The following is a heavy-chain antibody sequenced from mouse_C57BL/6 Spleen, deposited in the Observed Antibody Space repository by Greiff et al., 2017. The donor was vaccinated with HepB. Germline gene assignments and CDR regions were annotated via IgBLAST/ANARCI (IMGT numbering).Heavy chain of an antibody. Sequence: QVQLQQPGAELVRPGTSVKLSCKASGYTFTSYWMPWVKQRPGQGLEWIGVIDPSDSYTNYNQKFKGKATLTVDTSSSTSYMQISSLTAEDTAVYYCAREDYGSSTGYFDVWGTGTTVTVSS. CDR2: IDPSDSYT. V-gene: IGHV1-59*01. D-gene: IGHD1-1*01. CDR1: GYTFTSYW. CDR3: AREDYGSSTGYFDV. J-gene: IGHJ1*03.